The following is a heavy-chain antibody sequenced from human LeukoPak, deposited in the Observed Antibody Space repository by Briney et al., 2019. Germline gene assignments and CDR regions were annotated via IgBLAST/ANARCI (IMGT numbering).Heavy chain of an antibody. CDR1: GFTFSSYS. D-gene: IGHD2-2*01. CDR2: ISSASGSI. J-gene: IGHJ4*02. V-gene: IGHV3-48*04. CDR3: ARLPAYCSSTSCYYDY. Sequence: GGCLRLSCAASGFTFSSYSMNWVRQAPGKGLEWVSYISSASGSIYYADSVKGRFTISRDNAKNSLFLQMNSLRAEDTAVYYCARLPAYCSSTSCYYDYWGQGTLVTVSS.